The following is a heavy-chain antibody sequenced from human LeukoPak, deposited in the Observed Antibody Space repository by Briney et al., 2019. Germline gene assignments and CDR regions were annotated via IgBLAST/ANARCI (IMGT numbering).Heavy chain of an antibody. D-gene: IGHD2-21*02. CDR3: ARVREMAYCGGDCPFHFDY. Sequence: SETLSLTCAVYGGSFSGYYWSWIRQFPGKGLEWIGYLYYSGSTNYNPSLKSRVTISVDTSKSQFPLKLSSVTAADTAVYYCARVREMAYCGGDCPFHFDYWGQGTLVTVSS. CDR2: LYYSGST. J-gene: IGHJ4*02. V-gene: IGHV4-59*08. CDR1: GGSFSGYY.